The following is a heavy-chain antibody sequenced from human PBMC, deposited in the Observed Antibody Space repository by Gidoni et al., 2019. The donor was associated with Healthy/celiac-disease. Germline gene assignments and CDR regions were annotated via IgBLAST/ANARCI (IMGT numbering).Heavy chain of an antibody. J-gene: IGHJ6*02. CDR3: ARLERGVAAPHYYYYGMDV. Sequence: VQLVQSGAEVKKPGASLKISCRGPGYSFTTYWIRWVRQMPGKGLAWMGNIYPGDSDTRYSPSFQGQVTISADKSISTAYLQWSSLKASDTAMYYCARLERGVAAPHYYYYGMDVWGQGTTVTVSS. V-gene: IGHV5-51*01. CDR1: GYSFTTYW. CDR2: IYPGDSDT. D-gene: IGHD2-15*01.